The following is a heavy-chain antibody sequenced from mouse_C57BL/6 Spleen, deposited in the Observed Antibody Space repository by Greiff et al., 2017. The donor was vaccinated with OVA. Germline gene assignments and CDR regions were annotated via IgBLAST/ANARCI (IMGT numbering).Heavy chain of an antibody. CDR3: HYDARS. CDR1: GYTFTDYE. CDR2: IDPETGGT. V-gene: IGHV1-15*01. Sequence: QVTLKESGAELVRPGASVTLSCKASGYTFTDYEMHWVKQTPVHGLEWIGAIDPETGGTAYNQKFKGKAILTADKSSSTAYMELRSLTSEDSDVYYCHYDARSWGQGTTLTVSS. D-gene: IGHD2-4*01. J-gene: IGHJ2*01.